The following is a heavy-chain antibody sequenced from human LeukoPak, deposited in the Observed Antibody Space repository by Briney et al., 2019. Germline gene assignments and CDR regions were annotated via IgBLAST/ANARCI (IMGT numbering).Heavy chain of an antibody. Sequence: ASVKVSCKASGGTFSSYAISWVRQATGQGREWMGWMNPNSGNTGYAQKFQGRVTMTRNTSISTAYMELSSLRSEDTAVYYCARKRIGTSWFDPWGQGTLVTVSS. D-gene: IGHD6-13*01. J-gene: IGHJ5*02. CDR3: ARKRIGTSWFDP. CDR1: GGTFSSYA. CDR2: MNPNSGNT. V-gene: IGHV1-8*02.